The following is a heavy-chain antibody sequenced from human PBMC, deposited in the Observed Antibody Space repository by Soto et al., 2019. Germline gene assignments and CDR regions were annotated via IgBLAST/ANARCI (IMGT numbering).Heavy chain of an antibody. J-gene: IGHJ5*02. CDR2: ISYDGSNK. CDR3: ARGPSSSTYNWFDP. D-gene: IGHD6-13*01. CDR1: GFTFSSYA. V-gene: IGHV3-30-3*01. Sequence: QVQLVESGGGVVQPGRSLRLSCAASGFTFSSYAMHWVRQAPGKGLEWVAVISYDGSNKYYTDSVKGRFTFSRDNSKNTLYLQMNSLRAEDTGVYYCARGPSSSTYNWFDPWGQGTLVTASS.